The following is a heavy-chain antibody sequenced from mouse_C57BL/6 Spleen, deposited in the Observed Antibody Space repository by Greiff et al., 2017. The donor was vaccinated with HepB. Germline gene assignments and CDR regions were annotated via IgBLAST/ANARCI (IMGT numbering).Heavy chain of an antibody. J-gene: IGHJ2*01. CDR2: IRNKANGYTT. CDR1: GFTFTDYY. CDR3: ARYRAGDGYYFDY. Sequence: EVQLQQSGGGLVQPGGSLSLSCAASGFTFTDYYMSWVRQPPGKALEWLGFIRNKANGYTTEYSASVKGRFTISRDNSQSILYLQMNALRAEDSATYYCARYRAGDGYYFDYWGQGTTLTVSS. V-gene: IGHV7-3*01. D-gene: IGHD3-1*01.